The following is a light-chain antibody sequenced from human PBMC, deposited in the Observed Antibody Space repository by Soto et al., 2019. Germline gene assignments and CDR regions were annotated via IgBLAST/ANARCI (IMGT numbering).Light chain of an antibody. Sequence: QSVLTQPPSVSEAPRQRVTISCSGSSSNRGNNAVNWYQHLPGKAPKLLIYYDDLLPSGVSDRFSGSKSGTSASLAISGSQSEDEADYYCAAWDDSLNGVVFGGGTKLNVL. V-gene: IGLV1-36*01. J-gene: IGLJ2*01. CDR3: AAWDDSLNGVV. CDR2: YDD. CDR1: SSNRGNNA.